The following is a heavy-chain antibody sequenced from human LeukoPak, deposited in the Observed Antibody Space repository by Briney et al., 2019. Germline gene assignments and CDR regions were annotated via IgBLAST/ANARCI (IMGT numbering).Heavy chain of an antibody. D-gene: IGHD3-22*01. CDR2: IYYSGST. Sequence: SETLSLTCTVSGGSISSSGYYWGWIRQPPGKGLEWIGSIYYSGSTYYNPSLRSRVTISVDTSKNQLSLKLSSVTAADTAVYYCATRSYHYDSSGYEWGQGTPVTVSS. CDR3: ATRSYHYDSSGYE. J-gene: IGHJ4*02. CDR1: GGSISSSGYY. V-gene: IGHV4-39*01.